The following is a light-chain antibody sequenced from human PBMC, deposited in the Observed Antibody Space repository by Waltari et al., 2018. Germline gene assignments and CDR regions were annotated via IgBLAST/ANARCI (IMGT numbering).Light chain of an antibody. CDR1: DSNIGAGYD. CDR2: GNT. J-gene: IGLJ3*02. CDR3: QSYDRSLTGSWV. V-gene: IGLV1-40*01. Sequence: QPVLTQPPSVSGAPGQRVTISCTGSDSNIGAGYDVHWYQQLPGTAPKLLIYGNTNRPSGVSDRFSGSKSGTSGSLAITGLQAEDEAYYYCQSYDRSLTGSWVFGGGTKLTVL.